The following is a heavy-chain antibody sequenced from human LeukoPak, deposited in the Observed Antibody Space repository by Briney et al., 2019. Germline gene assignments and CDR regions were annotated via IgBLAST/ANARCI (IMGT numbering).Heavy chain of an antibody. D-gene: IGHD1-26*01. Sequence: GGSLRLSCEASGFTFSSHAMTWVRQAPGKGLEWASTISGRGDSTYYADSVKGRFTISRDNSKNTLYLQMNSLRAEDTAVYYCATELLIVYYYYYMDVWGKGTTVTVSS. J-gene: IGHJ6*03. CDR1: GFTFSSHA. V-gene: IGHV3-23*01. CDR2: ISGRGDST. CDR3: ATELLIVYYYYYMDV.